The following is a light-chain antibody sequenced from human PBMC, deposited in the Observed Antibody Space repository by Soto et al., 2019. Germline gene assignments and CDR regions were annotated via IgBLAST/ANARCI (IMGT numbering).Light chain of an antibody. CDR1: SSDVGGYNY. CDR3: SSYAGSSNV. Sequence: SVLNSPPSASGSPGQSVAISCTGTSSDVGGYNYVSWYQQHPGKAPKLMIYEVNKRPSGVPDRFSGSKSGNTASLTVSGLQAEDEADYYCSSYAGSSNVFGTGTKVTVL. CDR2: EVN. J-gene: IGLJ1*01. V-gene: IGLV2-8*01.